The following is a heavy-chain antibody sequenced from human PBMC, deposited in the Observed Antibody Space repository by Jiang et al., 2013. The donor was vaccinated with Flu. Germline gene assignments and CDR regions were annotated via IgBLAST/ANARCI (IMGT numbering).Heavy chain of an antibody. Sequence: AISGDAVSSNSGAWNWIRQSPSRGLEWLGRTYYRSKWYSSYAVSVKSRITINPDTSKNQFSLHLNSVTPEDTAVYYCARTNSGYIDYWGQGTLVTVSS. CDR3: ARTNSGYIDY. J-gene: IGHJ4*02. V-gene: IGHV6-1*01. D-gene: IGHD5-24*01. CDR1: GDAVSSNSGA. CDR2: TYYRSKWYS.